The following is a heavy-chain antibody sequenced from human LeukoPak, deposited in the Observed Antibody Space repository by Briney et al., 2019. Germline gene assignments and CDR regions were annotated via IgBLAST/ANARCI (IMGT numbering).Heavy chain of an antibody. Sequence: SSETLSLTCTVSGGSISGSSYYWGWIRQPPGKGLEWIGYIYYSGSAYYNPSLKSRVTISVDTSENQFSLKLSSVTAADTAVYYCARVNYGSATKEDYWGQGTLVTVSS. CDR2: IYYSGSA. CDR3: ARVNYGSATKEDY. CDR1: GGSISGSSYY. D-gene: IGHD3-10*01. V-gene: IGHV4-31*03. J-gene: IGHJ4*02.